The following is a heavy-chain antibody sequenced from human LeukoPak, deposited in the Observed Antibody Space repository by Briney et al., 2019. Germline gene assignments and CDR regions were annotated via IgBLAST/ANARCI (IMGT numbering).Heavy chain of an antibody. V-gene: IGHV1-2*02. J-gene: IGHJ4*02. Sequence: ASVKVSCKASGYTFTGYYVHWVRRAPGQGLKWMGWINPYSGDTNYAQNFQGRVTMTRDTSISTAYMELSSLKSDDTAVYYCARLAMSGIGSDDFWGQGTLVTVSS. D-gene: IGHD6-19*01. CDR1: GYTFTGYY. CDR2: INPYSGDT. CDR3: ARLAMSGIGSDDF.